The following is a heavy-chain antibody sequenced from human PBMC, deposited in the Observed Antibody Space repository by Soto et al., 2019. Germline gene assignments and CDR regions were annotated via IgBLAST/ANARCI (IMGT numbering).Heavy chain of an antibody. V-gene: IGHV3-49*03. CDR1: GFTSGDYA. D-gene: IGHD3-22*01. Sequence: GGSLRLSCTASGFTSGDYAMSWFRQAPGKGQEWVGFITSKAYGGTTEYAASVKGRFTISRDDSKSIAYLQMNSLKTEDTAVNYWPRPGRDGVIRPFAYWGEGTLDSVS. J-gene: IGHJ4*02. CDR2: ITSKAYGGTT. CDR3: PRPGRDGVIRPFAY.